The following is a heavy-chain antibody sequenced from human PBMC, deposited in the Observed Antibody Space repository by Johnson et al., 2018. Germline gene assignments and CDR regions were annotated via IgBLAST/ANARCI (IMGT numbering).Heavy chain of an antibody. Sequence: VQLVQSGGGLVKPGGSLRLSCAASGFTFSGYSMNWVRPAPGKGLEWVSSISSSDSYIYYADSLKGRFTISRDNAKNSLYLQMNSLRAEDTAMYYCARLKSYYYYYMDVWGKGTTVTVS. CDR2: ISSSDSYI. CDR1: GFTFSGYS. V-gene: IGHV3-21*01. CDR3: ARLKSYYYYYMDV. J-gene: IGHJ6*03.